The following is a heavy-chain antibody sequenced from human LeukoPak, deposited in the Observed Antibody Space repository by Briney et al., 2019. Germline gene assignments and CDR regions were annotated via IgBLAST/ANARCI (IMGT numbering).Heavy chain of an antibody. D-gene: IGHD3-3*02. J-gene: IGHJ4*02. V-gene: IGHV1-18*01. Sequence: ASVKVSCKASGYTFTSYSISWVRQAPGQGLEWMGWISAYNGNTNYAQKLRGRVTMTTDTSTSTAYMELRSLRSDDTAVYYCARDPSGRIFGVVIPLDYWGQGTLVTVSS. CDR1: GYTFTSYS. CDR3: ARDPSGRIFGVVIPLDY. CDR2: ISAYNGNT.